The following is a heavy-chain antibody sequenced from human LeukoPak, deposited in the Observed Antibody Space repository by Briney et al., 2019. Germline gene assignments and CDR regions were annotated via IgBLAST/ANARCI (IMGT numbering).Heavy chain of an antibody. Sequence: SETLSLTCTVSGGSISSYYWSWIRQPPGKGLEWIGYIYYSGSTNYNPSLKSRVTISVDTSKNQFSLKLSSVTAADTAVYYCASGSSMYYYGSGSYYKGWDYFDYWGQGTLVTVSS. CDR1: GGSISSYY. CDR3: ASGSSMYYYGSGSYYKGWDYFDY. CDR2: IYYSGST. D-gene: IGHD3-10*01. V-gene: IGHV4-59*08. J-gene: IGHJ4*02.